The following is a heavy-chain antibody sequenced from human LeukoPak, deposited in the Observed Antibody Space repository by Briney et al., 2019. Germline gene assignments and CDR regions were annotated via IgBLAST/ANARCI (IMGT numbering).Heavy chain of an antibody. CDR1: GFTFSSYS. D-gene: IGHD3-3*01. Sequence: GGSLRLSCAASGFTFSSYSMNWVRQAPGKGLEWVSAISGSGGSTYYADSVKGRFTISRDNSKNTLYLQMNSLRAEDTAVYYCAKHYDFWGGYLDAFDIWGQGTMVTVSS. J-gene: IGHJ3*02. V-gene: IGHV3-23*01. CDR2: ISGSGGST. CDR3: AKHYDFWGGYLDAFDI.